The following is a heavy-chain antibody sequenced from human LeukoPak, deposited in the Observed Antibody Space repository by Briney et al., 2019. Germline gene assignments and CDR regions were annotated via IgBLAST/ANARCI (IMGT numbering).Heavy chain of an antibody. CDR3: ARDPKTGSPDYFDY. CDR1: GFTFNNYP. J-gene: IGHJ4*02. D-gene: IGHD3-10*01. V-gene: IGHV3-30*04. CDR2: IGYDGRFK. Sequence: GTSLRRSCVTSGFTFNNYPMHWVRQAPGKGLEWVAVIGYDGRFKFHSDSVKGRFTISRDDSKNTLYLQMNSLRPVDTALYYCARDPKTGSPDYFDYWGQGTLVTVST.